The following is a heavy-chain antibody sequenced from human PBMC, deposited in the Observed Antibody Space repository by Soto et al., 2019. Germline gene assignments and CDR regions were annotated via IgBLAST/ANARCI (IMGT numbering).Heavy chain of an antibody. V-gene: IGHV4-31*03. J-gene: IGHJ4*02. CDR2: IYYSGST. CDR3: ALRLGDPGRLYFDY. D-gene: IGHD3-16*01. Sequence: QVQLQESGPGLVKPSQNLSLTCTVSGGSIRSGGYYWSWIRQHPGKDLEWIGYIYYSGSTYYNPSLKSRVTISVDTSPNQFSLKLSSVTAADTAVYYCALRLGDPGRLYFDYWGQGTLVTVSS. CDR1: GGSIRSGGYY.